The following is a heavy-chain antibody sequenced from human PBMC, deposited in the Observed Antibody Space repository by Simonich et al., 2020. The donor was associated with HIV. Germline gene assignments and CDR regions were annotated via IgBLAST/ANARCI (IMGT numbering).Heavy chain of an antibody. D-gene: IGHD3-10*01. Sequence: QVQLVQSGAEVKKPGASVKVSCKASGYTFTGNYMHWLRQAPGQGLEWMGWINPNNGDTNSGQKFQGRLIMTRDRSINTAYMELSRLRSDDTAVYYCARGPFPNYYGPGSYWGGFDFWGQGTLVTVSS. CDR1: GYTFTGNY. CDR3: ARGPFPNYYGPGSYWGGFDF. J-gene: IGHJ4*02. CDR2: INPNNGDT. V-gene: IGHV1-2*02.